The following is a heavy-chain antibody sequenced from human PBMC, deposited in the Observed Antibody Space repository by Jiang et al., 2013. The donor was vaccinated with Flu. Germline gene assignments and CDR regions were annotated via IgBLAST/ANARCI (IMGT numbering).Heavy chain of an antibody. D-gene: IGHD4-17*01. Sequence: VQLLESGGGLVKPGGSLRLSCAASGFAFSDYYMSWIRQSPGKGLEWISYISKTSSHTQYAASVEGRFTISRDNAQNSLYLQMNSLRAEDTAVYYCARDPDYGDPGPFFDFWGQGTLVTVSS. V-gene: IGHV3-11*05. J-gene: IGHJ4*02. CDR1: GFAFSDYY. CDR2: ISKTSSHT. CDR3: ARDPDYGDPGPFFDF.